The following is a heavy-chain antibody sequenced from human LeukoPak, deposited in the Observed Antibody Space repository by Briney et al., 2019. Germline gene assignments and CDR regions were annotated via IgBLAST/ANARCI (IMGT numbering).Heavy chain of an antibody. CDR2: ISAYNGNT. Sequence: ASVKVSCKASGYTFTSYGISWVRQAPGQGLEWMGWISAYNGNTNYAQKLQGRVTMTTDTSTSTAYMELRSLRSDDTAVYYCARDRGPHYYYGMDVWGQGTTVTVSS. V-gene: IGHV1-18*01. D-gene: IGHD3-10*01. CDR3: ARDRGPHYYYGMDV. CDR1: GYTFTSYG. J-gene: IGHJ6*02.